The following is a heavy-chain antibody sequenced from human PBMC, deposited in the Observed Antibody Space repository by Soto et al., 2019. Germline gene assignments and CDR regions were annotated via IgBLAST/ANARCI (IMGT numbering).Heavy chain of an antibody. J-gene: IGHJ4*02. CDR1: GDSITNYY. V-gene: IGHV4-59*01. CDR3: ARDGTGWYIFDH. Sequence: PSETLSLTCTVSGDSITNYYWSWIRQPPGKGLEWIGYIYSSGTTDYNPSLRSRVTISVDTSKNEFSLKLKSVTGADTAVYYCARDGTGWYIFDHWGQGARVTVS. D-gene: IGHD6-19*01. CDR2: IYSSGTT.